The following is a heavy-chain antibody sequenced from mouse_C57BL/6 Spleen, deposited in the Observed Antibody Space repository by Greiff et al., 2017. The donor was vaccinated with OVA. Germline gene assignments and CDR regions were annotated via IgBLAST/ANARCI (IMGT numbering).Heavy chain of an antibody. CDR2: INPNNGGT. D-gene: IGHD2-4*01. Sequence: EVQLQQSGPELVKPGASVKIPCKASGYTFTDYNMDWVKQSHGKSLEWIGDINPNNGGTIYNQKFKGKATLTVDKSSSTAYMELRSLTSEDTAVYYCATHYDWAWFAYWGQGTLVTVSA. V-gene: IGHV1-18*01. CDR3: ATHYDWAWFAY. CDR1: GYTFTDYN. J-gene: IGHJ3*01.